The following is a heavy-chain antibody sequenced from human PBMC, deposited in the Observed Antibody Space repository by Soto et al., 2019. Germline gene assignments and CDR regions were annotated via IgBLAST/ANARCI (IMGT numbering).Heavy chain of an antibody. CDR3: ARGNNWFFF. CDR1: GGSINNAF. V-gene: IGHV4-4*08. J-gene: IGHJ5*01. CDR2: IYSTGYA. Sequence: SETLSLTCLVSGGSINNAFWNWIRHTPGKGLQWVGYIYSTGYAAYNPSLEARATISMDKSRNQVSLRLTSVTAEDTATYYCARGNNWFFFWGQETPVTVSS.